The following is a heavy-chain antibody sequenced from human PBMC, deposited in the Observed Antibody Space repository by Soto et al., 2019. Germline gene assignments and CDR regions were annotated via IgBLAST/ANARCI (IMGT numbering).Heavy chain of an antibody. CDR1: GYSFTSLD. J-gene: IGHJ4*02. V-gene: IGHV1-8*01. Sequence: ASVKVSCRASGYSFTSLDINWVRQTAGQGLEWMGWMQPSTGRTGYAQKFQGRVTMTRDTSINTAYMELTTLTSDDTAFYYCARGVSAGVDYWGQGTLVTVSS. CDR3: ARGVSAGVDY. CDR2: MQPSTGRT. D-gene: IGHD1-26*01.